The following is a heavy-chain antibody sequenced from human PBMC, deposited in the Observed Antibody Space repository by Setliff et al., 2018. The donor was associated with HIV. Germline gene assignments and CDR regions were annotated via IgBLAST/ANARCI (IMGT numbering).Heavy chain of an antibody. V-gene: IGHV4-34*01. CDR1: GGSLSGYY. CDR3: ATWRGVGATA. Sequence: TLSLTCAVYGGSLSGYYWSWIRQSPGKGLEWIGEINHRGSTNYNPFFKSRVTISPDTSKNQFSLKMNSVTAADTAVYYCATWRGVGATAWGQGTLVTVSS. J-gene: IGHJ4*02. D-gene: IGHD1-26*01. CDR2: INHRGST.